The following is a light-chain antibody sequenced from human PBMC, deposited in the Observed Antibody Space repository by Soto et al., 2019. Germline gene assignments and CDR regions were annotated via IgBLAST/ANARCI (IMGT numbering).Light chain of an antibody. Sequence: ELVLTQSPGTLSLSPGERATLSCRASQSVSSSYLAWYQQKPAQDPSLLIYGASSRATGIPDRFSGSGSGTDFTRTISRLEPEEFAVYYCQQYGSSPERPFGQGTKLEIK. J-gene: IGKJ2*01. CDR1: QSVSSSY. CDR2: GAS. CDR3: QQYGSSPERP. V-gene: IGKV3-20*01.